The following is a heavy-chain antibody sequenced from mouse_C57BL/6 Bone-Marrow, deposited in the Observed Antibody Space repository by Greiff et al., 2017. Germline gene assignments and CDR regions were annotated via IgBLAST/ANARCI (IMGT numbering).Heavy chain of an antibody. V-gene: IGHV5-12*01. D-gene: IGHD2-3*01. J-gene: IGHJ4*01. CDR3: ARHVDGYYHYYAMDY. CDR1: GFTFSDYY. CDR2: ISNGGGST. Sequence: EVKLVESGGGLVQPGGSLKLSCAASGFTFSDYYMYWVRQTPEKRLEWVAYISNGGGSTYYPDTVKGRFTISRDNAKNTLYLQMSRLKSEDTAMYYCARHVDGYYHYYAMDYWGQGTSVTVSS.